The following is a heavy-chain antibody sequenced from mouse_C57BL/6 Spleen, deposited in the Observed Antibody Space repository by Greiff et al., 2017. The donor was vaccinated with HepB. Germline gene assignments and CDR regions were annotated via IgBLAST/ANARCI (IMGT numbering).Heavy chain of an antibody. V-gene: IGHV10-1*01. D-gene: IGHD2-2*01. J-gene: IGHJ2*01. Sequence: EVHLVESGGGLVQPKGSLKLSCAASGFSFNTYATNWVRQAPGKGLEWVARIRSKSNNYATYYADSVKDRFTISRDDSESMLYLQMNNLKTEDTAMYYCVRQGGYDAVDYWGQGTTLTVSS. CDR2: IRSKSNNYAT. CDR3: VRQGGYDAVDY. CDR1: GFSFNTYA.